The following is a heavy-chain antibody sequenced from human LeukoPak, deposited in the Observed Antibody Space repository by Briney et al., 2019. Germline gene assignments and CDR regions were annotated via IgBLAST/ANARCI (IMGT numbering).Heavy chain of an antibody. CDR1: GGSITDYH. CDR2: LYTSGST. CDR3: ARRKRWLQLYAFDI. Sequence: PSETLSLTCTVSGGSITDYHWIWIRQPAGKGLEWIGRLYTSGSTNYNPSLKSRVTISVDTSKNQFSLKLSSVTAADTAVYYCARRKRWLQLYAFDIWGQGTMVTVSS. D-gene: IGHD5-24*01. V-gene: IGHV4-4*07. J-gene: IGHJ3*02.